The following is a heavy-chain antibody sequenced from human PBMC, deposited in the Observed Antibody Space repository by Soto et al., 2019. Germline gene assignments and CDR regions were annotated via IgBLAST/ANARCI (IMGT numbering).Heavy chain of an antibody. CDR2: INTYNGNT. D-gene: IGHD3-22*01. CDR1: GYTFTNYG. CDR3: ARGRGNVYYYDSSGYWGY. Sequence: ASVKVSCKASGYTFTNYGISWVRQAPGQGLEWMGWINTYNGNTNHAQKLQGRVTMTTDTSTSTAYMELRSLRSEDTAVYYCARGRGNVYYYDSSGYWGYWGQGTLVTVSS. V-gene: IGHV1-18*01. J-gene: IGHJ4*02.